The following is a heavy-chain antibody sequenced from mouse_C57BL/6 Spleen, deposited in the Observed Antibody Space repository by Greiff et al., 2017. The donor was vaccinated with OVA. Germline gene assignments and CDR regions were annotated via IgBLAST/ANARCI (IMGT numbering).Heavy chain of an antibody. CDR3: TTWGGYGHYYAMDY. D-gene: IGHD2-2*01. CDR2: IDPEDGDT. V-gene: IGHV14-1*01. J-gene: IGHJ4*01. Sequence: VQLQQSGAELVRPGASVKLSCTASGFNIKDYYMHWVKQRPEQGLEWIGRIDPEDGDTEYAPKFQGKATMTADTSSNTAYLQLSSLTSEETAVYYCTTWGGYGHYYAMDYWGQGTSVTVSS. CDR1: GFNIKDYY.